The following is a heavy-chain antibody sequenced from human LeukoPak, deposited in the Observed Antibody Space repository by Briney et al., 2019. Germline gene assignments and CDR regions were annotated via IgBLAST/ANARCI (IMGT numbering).Heavy chain of an antibody. Sequence: PGRSLRLSCAASGFIFTSFAMHWVRQAPGKGLEWVAVIADDGSNKYYADSVKGRFTISRDNSNNTLYLQMNSLRVEDTAVYYCARVDDLDAFDTWGQGTLVTVSS. D-gene: IGHD2-2*03. CDR3: ARVDDLDAFDT. V-gene: IGHV3-30*04. J-gene: IGHJ3*02. CDR1: GFIFTSFA. CDR2: IADDGSNK.